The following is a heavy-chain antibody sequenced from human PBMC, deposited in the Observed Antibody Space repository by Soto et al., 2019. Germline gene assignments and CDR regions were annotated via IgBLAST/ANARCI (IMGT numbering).Heavy chain of an antibody. CDR1: GGSISSGGYS. CDR2: MYHSGST. D-gene: IGHD2-2*01. J-gene: IGHJ4*02. Sequence: NPSETLSLTCAVSGGSISSGGYSWSWIRQPPGKGLEWIGYMYHSGSTYYNPSLKSRVTISIDRSKNQFSLKLSSVTAADTAVYYCARVPDEWGQGILVTVSS. CDR3: ARVPDE. V-gene: IGHV4-30-2*01.